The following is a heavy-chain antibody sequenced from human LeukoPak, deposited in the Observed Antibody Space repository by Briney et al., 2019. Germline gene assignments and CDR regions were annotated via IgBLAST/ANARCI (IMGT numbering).Heavy chain of an antibody. CDR1: GFTFSSYS. D-gene: IGHD3-10*01. Sequence: GGSLRLSCAASGFTFSSYSMNWVRQAPGKGLEWVSSISSSSSYIYYADSVKGRFTISRDNAKNSLYLQMNSLRAEDTAVYYCARDRPGSMVRGVIIGAGEWYFDLWGRGTLVTVSS. CDR3: ARDRPGSMVRGVIIGAGEWYFDL. V-gene: IGHV3-21*01. J-gene: IGHJ2*01. CDR2: ISSSSSYI.